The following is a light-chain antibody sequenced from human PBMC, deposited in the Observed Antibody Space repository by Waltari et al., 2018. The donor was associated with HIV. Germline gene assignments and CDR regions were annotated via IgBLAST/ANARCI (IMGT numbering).Light chain of an antibody. CDR3: QVWDSSSDHRGV. J-gene: IGLJ3*02. CDR1: NVGSKG. Sequence: SYVVSQPPSVSVAPGQTARMTCEGNNVGSKGVHWYQKKPAQAPILVIYYDRDRPSGIPERFSGSNFGNTATLTITSVEAGDEADYYCQVWDSSSDHRGVFGGGTKLTVL. V-gene: IGLV3-21*04. CDR2: YDR.